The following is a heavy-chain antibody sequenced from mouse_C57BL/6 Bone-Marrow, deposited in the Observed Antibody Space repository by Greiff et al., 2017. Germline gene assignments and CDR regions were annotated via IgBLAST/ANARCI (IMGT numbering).Heavy chain of an antibody. CDR3: GRGDGNYSFAY. CDR2: IRSKSNNYAT. J-gene: IGHJ3*01. D-gene: IGHD2-1*01. V-gene: IGHV10-1*01. Sequence: EVQLVESGGGLVQPKGSLKLSCAASGFSFNTYAMNWVRQAPGKGLEWVARIRSKSNNYATYYADSVKDRFTISRDDSESMLYLQMNNLKTEDTAMDYCGRGDGNYSFAYWGQGTLVTVSA. CDR1: GFSFNTYA.